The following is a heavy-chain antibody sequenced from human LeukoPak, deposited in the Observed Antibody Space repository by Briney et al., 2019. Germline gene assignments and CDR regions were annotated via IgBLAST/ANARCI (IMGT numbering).Heavy chain of an antibody. D-gene: IGHD1-26*01. CDR3: ARHGGSSSSRSSFDP. J-gene: IGHJ5*02. CDR1: GGSISGYY. Sequence: PSETLSLTCTVSGGSISGYYWSWIRQPPGKGLEWIAYIYYSGSTKYNPSLKSRVTMSVDTSRDQFSLKLSSVTAADTAVYYCARHGGSSSSRSSFDPWGQGTLVTVSS. CDR2: IYYSGST. V-gene: IGHV4-59*08.